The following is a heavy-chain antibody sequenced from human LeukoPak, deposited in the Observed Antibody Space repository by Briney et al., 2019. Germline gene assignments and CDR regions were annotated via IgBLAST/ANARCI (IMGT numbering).Heavy chain of an antibody. CDR1: GGSISSYY. V-gene: IGHV4-59*12. J-gene: IGHJ4*02. CDR2: IYYSGST. Sequence: PSETLSLTCTVSGGSISSYYWSWIRQPPGKGLEWIGYIYYSGSTNYNPSLKSRVTMSVDTSKNQFSLKLSSVTAADTAVYYCARGFFYDFWSGAKYYFDYWVQGTLVTVSS. D-gene: IGHD3-3*01. CDR3: ARGFFYDFWSGAKYYFDY.